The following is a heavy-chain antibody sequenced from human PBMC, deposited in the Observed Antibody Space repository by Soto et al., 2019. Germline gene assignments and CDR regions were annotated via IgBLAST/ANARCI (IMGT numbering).Heavy chain of an antibody. CDR3: ARDGNGDYANGAFDI. CDR1: GFTVSSNY. J-gene: IGHJ3*02. D-gene: IGHD4-17*01. Sequence: ELQLVESGGGLVQPGGSLRLSCAASGFTVSSNYISWVRQAPGKGLEWVSVIYSGGTTYYADSVKGRFTISRDNSKNTLYLQMNSLRAEDTAVYYCARDGNGDYANGAFDIWGQGTMVTVSS. V-gene: IGHV3-66*01. CDR2: IYSGGTT.